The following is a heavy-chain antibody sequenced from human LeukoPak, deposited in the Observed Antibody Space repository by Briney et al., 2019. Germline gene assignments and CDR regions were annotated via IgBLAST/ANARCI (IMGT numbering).Heavy chain of an antibody. CDR1: GYSISSGYY. CDR3: ARVSGIAAAVPMGGWFDP. CDR2: IYHSGST. Sequence: NSSETLSLTCTVSGYSISSGYYWGWIRQPPGKGLEWIGSIYHSGSTYYNPPLKSRVTISVDTSKNQFSLKLSSVTAADTAVYYCARVSGIAAAVPMGGWFDPWGQGTLVTVSS. J-gene: IGHJ5*02. V-gene: IGHV4-38-2*02. D-gene: IGHD6-13*01.